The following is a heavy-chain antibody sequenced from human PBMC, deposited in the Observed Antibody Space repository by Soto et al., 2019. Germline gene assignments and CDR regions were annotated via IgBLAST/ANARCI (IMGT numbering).Heavy chain of an antibody. CDR3: ARGQGGADDAFDI. Sequence: GASVKVSCNASGYTFTSYGISWVRQAPGQGHEWMRWISAYNGNTNYAQKLQGRVTMTTDTSTSTAYMELRSLRSDNTAVYYCARGQGGADDAFDIWGQGTMVTVSS. CDR1: GYTFTSYG. D-gene: IGHD1-26*01. CDR2: ISAYNGNT. V-gene: IGHV1-18*01. J-gene: IGHJ3*02.